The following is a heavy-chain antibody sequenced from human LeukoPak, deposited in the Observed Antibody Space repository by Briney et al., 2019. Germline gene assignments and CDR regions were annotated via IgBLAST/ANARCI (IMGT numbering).Heavy chain of an antibody. CDR1: GFTFSSYA. D-gene: IGHD3-10*01. CDR3: ARSLWFGELLFPFDY. J-gene: IGHJ4*02. Sequence: GGSLRLSCAASGFTFSSYAMSWVRQAPGKGLEWVSAISGSGGSTYYADSVKGRFTISRDNSKNTLYLQMNSLRAEDTAVYYCARSLWFGELLFPFDYWGQGTLVTVSS. V-gene: IGHV3-23*01. CDR2: ISGSGGST.